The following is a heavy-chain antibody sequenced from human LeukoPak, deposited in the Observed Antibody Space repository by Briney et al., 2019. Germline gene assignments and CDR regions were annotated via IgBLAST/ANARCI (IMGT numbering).Heavy chain of an antibody. D-gene: IGHD6-19*01. V-gene: IGHV4-59*08. Sequence: PSETLSLTCTVSGGSISSYYWSWIRQPPGKGLEWIGYIYYSGSTNYNPSLKSRVTISVDRSKNQFSLKLRSVTAADTAVYYCARHFPSIAVAHNWGQGTLVTVSS. CDR2: IYYSGST. CDR3: ARHFPSIAVAHN. CDR1: GGSISSYY. J-gene: IGHJ4*02.